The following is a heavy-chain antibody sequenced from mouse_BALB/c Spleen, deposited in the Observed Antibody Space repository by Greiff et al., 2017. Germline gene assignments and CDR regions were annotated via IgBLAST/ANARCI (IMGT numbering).Heavy chain of an antibody. D-gene: IGHD2-12*01. CDR3: ARNENDDPFAY. V-gene: IGHV5-4*02. CDR1: GFTFSDYY. Sequence: EVMLVESGGGLVKPGGSLKLSCAASGFTFSDYYMYWVRQTPEKRLEWVATISDGGSYTYYPDSVKGRFTISRDNAKNNLYLQMSSLKSEDTAMYYCARNENDDPFAYWGQGTLVTVSA. CDR2: ISDGGSYT. J-gene: IGHJ3*01.